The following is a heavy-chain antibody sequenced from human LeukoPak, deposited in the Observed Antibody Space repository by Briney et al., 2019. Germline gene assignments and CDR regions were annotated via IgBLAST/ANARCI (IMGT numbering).Heavy chain of an antibody. CDR2: ISSSPITI. J-gene: IGHJ4*02. D-gene: IGHD1-14*01. Sequence: VSFISSSPITIYYAHSVKGRFTISRDNAKNSLYLQMNSLRAEDTAVYYCARAPIRSRNFDYWGQGTLVTVSS. CDR3: ARAPIRSRNFDY. V-gene: IGHV3-48*03.